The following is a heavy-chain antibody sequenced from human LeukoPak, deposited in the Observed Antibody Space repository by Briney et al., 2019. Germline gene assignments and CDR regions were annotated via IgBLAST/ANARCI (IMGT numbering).Heavy chain of an antibody. CDR1: GDSISGHY. Sequence: PSETLSLTCTVSGDSISGHYWNRIRQPPGKGLEWIGYIHSSGSTDYSPSLRRRVTLSVDTSKNQLSLKLTSVTAADTAVYYCARPTATPAGSYYYHYLHVWGKGTTVTVSS. V-gene: IGHV4-4*09. D-gene: IGHD6-19*01. CDR3: ARPTATPAGSYYYHYLHV. J-gene: IGHJ6*03. CDR2: IHSSGST.